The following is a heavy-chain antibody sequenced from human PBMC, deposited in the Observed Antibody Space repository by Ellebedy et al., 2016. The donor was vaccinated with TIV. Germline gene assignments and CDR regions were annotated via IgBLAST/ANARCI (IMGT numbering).Heavy chain of an antibody. CDR1: GGTFSSYA. D-gene: IGHD5-18*01. CDR3: ATDSRYSYGYRFNF. J-gene: IGHJ4*02. Sequence: ASVKVSCKASGGTFSSYAISWVRQAPGQGLEWMGRIIPILGRPDYAQNFQGRATIYADKSTGTPYLEVSPLRSEDTAVYYCATDSRYSYGYRFNFWGQGTLVIVSS. V-gene: IGHV1-69*04. CDR2: IIPILGRP.